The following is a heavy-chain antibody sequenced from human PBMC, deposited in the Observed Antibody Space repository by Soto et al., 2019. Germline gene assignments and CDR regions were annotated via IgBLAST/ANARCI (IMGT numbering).Heavy chain of an antibody. V-gene: IGHV3-72*01. CDR3: VRATYFSDSSGYTRCLDF. CDR2: SRDKPQGYST. CDR1: GFTFSSYA. Sequence: GGSLRLSCAASGFTFSSYAMSWVRQAPGKGLEWVGRSRDKPQGYSTAYAASVKGRFTTSRDESHNSAFLQMNSLKTEDTAVYYCVRATYFSDSSGYTRCLDFWGQGTLVTVSS. J-gene: IGHJ4*02. D-gene: IGHD3-22*01.